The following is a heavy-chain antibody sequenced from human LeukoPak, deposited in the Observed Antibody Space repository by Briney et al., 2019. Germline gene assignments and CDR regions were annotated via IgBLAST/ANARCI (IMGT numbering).Heavy chain of an antibody. V-gene: IGHV3-66*01. J-gene: IGHJ6*01. CDR1: GFTVSSNY. Sequence: GGSRRLACAAAGFTVSSNYMSWDRQAPGKGLEWVSVIYSGGSTYYEGSVKGRFTISRENSKNKLYLQMNSLRAEETAVYYCARARVIPAYYYYGMDVWGQGTTVTVSP. CDR3: ARARVIPAYYYYGMDV. CDR2: IYSGGST.